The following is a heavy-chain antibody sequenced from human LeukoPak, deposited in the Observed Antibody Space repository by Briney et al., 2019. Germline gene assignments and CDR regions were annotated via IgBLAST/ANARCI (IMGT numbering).Heavy chain of an antibody. Sequence: GGSLRLSCAASGFTFSSYWMHWVRQAPGKGLVWVSRINSDGSSTSYGDSVKGRFTISRDNAKNTLYLQMNSLRAEDTAVYYCARDRHKYNYDSGGYPPYWGQGTLVTVSS. CDR2: INSDGSST. V-gene: IGHV3-74*01. CDR3: ARDRHKYNYDSGGYPPY. CDR1: GFTFSSYW. J-gene: IGHJ4*02. D-gene: IGHD3-22*01.